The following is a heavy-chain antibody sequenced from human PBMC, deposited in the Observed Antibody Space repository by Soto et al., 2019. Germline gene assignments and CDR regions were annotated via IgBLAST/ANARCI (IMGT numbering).Heavy chain of an antibody. CDR3: ARDDGGYYDSSGYYRY. V-gene: IGHV4-30-4*01. CDR1: GGSISSGDYY. Sequence: SETLSLTCTVSGGSISSGDYYWSWIRQPPGKGLEWIGYIYYSGSTYYNPSLKSRVTISVDTSKNQFSLKLSSVTAADTAVYYCARDDGGYYDSSGYYRYWGQGTLVTVSS. D-gene: IGHD3-22*01. CDR2: IYYSGST. J-gene: IGHJ4*02.